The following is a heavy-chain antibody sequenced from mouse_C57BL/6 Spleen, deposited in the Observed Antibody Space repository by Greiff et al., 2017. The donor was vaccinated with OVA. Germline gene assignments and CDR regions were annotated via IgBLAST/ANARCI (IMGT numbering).Heavy chain of an antibody. Sequence: QVQLQQPGAELVKPGASVKLSCKASGYTFTSYWMHWVKQRPGQGLEWIGMIHPNSGSTNYNEKFKSKATLTVDKSSSTAYMQLSSLTSEDSAVYYCARITTVVAAGGFDYWGQGTTLTVSS. CDR2: IHPNSGST. V-gene: IGHV1-64*01. CDR1: GYTFTSYW. J-gene: IGHJ2*01. D-gene: IGHD1-1*01. CDR3: ARITTVVAAGGFDY.